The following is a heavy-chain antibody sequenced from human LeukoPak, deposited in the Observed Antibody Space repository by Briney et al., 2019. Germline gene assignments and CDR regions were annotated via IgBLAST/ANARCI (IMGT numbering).Heavy chain of an antibody. D-gene: IGHD2-2*01. Sequence: GGSLRLSCAASGFNFNNAWMTWVRQAPGKGLEWVGRIRPKTEGGATDYGAPVKDRFTISRDESKATLFLQMDSLKPEDTAVYFCTTFGYALGSWGQGTLVTVSS. J-gene: IGHJ5*02. CDR3: TTFGYALGS. V-gene: IGHV3-15*01. CDR1: GFNFNNAW. CDR2: IRPKTEGGAT.